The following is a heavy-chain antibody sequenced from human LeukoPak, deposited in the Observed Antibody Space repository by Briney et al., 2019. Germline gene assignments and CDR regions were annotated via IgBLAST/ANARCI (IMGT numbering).Heavy chain of an antibody. Sequence: GGSLRLSCAASGFTFSSYGMHWVRQAPGKGLEWVAVISYDGSNKYYADSVKGRFTISRDNSKNTLYLQMNSLRAEDTAVYYCVKAGYCSSTSCYASDYWGQGTLVTVSS. CDR2: ISYDGSNK. CDR3: VKAGYCSSTSCYASDY. J-gene: IGHJ4*02. V-gene: IGHV3-30*18. CDR1: GFTFSSYG. D-gene: IGHD2-2*03.